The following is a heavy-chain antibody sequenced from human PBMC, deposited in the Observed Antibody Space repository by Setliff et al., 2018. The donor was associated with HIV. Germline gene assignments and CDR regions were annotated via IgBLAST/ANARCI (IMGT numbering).Heavy chain of an antibody. D-gene: IGHD5-12*01. Sequence: GGSLRLSCAASGFTFSNYGMHWVRQAPGKGLEWVAVIWSDGGKYYADSVKGRFTISRDNAKNSLFLQMNSLRAEDTAVYYCARQILRGVWLTDYWGQGTLVTVSS. CDR2: IWSDGGK. CDR3: ARQILRGVWLTDY. CDR1: GFTFSNYG. V-gene: IGHV3-33*08. J-gene: IGHJ4*02.